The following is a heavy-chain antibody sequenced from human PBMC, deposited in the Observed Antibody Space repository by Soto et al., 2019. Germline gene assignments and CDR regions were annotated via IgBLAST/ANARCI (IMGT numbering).Heavy chain of an antibody. Sequence: GESLTLSCAVSGLTFSSYWMDWVRQAPGNGLVWVSRMYTDGSNTYYAVSVKGRFTISRDNAKDTLYLQMNSLRAEYTAVYYCVRENTGYGNFDSWGQGTLVTVSS. J-gene: IGHJ4*02. CDR1: GLTFSSYW. D-gene: IGHD5-12*01. V-gene: IGHV3-74*01. CDR2: MYTDGSNT. CDR3: VRENTGYGNFDS.